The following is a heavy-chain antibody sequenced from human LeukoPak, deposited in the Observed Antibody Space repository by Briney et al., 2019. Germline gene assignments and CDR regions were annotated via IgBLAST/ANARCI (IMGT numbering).Heavy chain of an antibody. J-gene: IGHJ3*02. CDR3: AVLFTIFGVVSSDAFDI. CDR2: FYHSGST. D-gene: IGHD3-3*01. V-gene: IGHV4-38-2*01. CDR1: GYSISSGYY. Sequence: SETLSLTCAVSGYSISSGYYWGWIRQPPGKGLEGIGIFYHSGSTYYNPSLKSRVTISVDTSKNQFSLKLSSVTAADTAVYYCAVLFTIFGVVSSDAFDIWGQGTMVTVSS.